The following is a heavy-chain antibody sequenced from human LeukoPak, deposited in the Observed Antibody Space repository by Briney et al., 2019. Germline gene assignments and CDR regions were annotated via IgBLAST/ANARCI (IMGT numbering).Heavy chain of an antibody. D-gene: IGHD2-2*01. V-gene: IGHV4-31*03. Sequence: SQTLSLTCTVSGGSISSGGYYWSWIRQHPGTGLEWIGYIYYSGSTYYNPSLKSRVTISVDTSKNQFSLKLSSVTAADTAVYYCARAKVVPASFDYWGQGTLVTVSS. CDR2: IYYSGST. CDR1: GGSISSGGYY. CDR3: ARAKVVPASFDY. J-gene: IGHJ4*02.